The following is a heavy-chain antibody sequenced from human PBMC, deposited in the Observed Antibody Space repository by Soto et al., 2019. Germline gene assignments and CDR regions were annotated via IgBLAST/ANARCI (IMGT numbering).Heavy chain of an antibody. V-gene: IGHV1-3*01. CDR2: INAGNGNT. D-gene: IGHD6-13*01. Sequence: QVQLVQSGAEVKKPGASVKVSCKASGYTFTSYAMHWVRQAPGQRLEWMGWINAGNGNTKYSQKFQGRVTITRDTSASTAYMELSSLRSEDTAVYYCARALDYSSSWFFDYWGQGTLVTVSS. J-gene: IGHJ4*02. CDR1: GYTFTSYA. CDR3: ARALDYSSSWFFDY.